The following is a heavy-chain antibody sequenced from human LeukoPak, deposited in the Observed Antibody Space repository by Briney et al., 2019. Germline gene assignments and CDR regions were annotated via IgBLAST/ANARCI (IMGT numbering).Heavy chain of an antibody. D-gene: IGHD5-12*01. V-gene: IGHV1-18*01. CDR1: GYTFTSYG. J-gene: IGHJ6*02. CDR2: ISAYNGNT. CDR3: ARDPRYSGYGYYYYYGMDV. Sequence: ASVKVSCKASGYTFTSYGISWVRQVPGQGLEWMGWISAYNGNTNYAQKLQGRVTMTTDTSTSTAYMELRSLRSDDTAVYYCARDPRYSGYGYYYYYGMDVWGQGTTVTVSS.